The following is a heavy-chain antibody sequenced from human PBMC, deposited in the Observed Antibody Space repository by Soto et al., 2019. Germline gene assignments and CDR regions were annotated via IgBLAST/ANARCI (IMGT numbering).Heavy chain of an antibody. V-gene: IGHV1-18*04. CDR3: ASGEDYGSGTKDWYFDY. J-gene: IGHJ4*02. Sequence: GASAKVSCKASGYTFTTYGISWVRQAPGQGLEWMGWISAYNGNTNYEQKLQGRVTMTTDKSTSTAYMELRSLRSDDTAVYYCASGEDYGSGTKDWYFDYWGQGTLVTVSS. CDR1: GYTFTTYG. D-gene: IGHD3-10*01. CDR2: ISAYNGNT.